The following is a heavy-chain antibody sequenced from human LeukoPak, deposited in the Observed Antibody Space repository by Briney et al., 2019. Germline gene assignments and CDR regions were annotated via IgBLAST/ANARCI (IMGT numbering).Heavy chain of an antibody. V-gene: IGHV3-48*03. D-gene: IGHD2-2*01. CDR2: ISPSGGTI. CDR1: GFAFSNYE. Sequence: AGSLRLSCAASGFAFSNYEMNWVRQAPGKGLEWVSYISPSGGTITYADSVKGRFTISRDNAKNSLYLQMHSLGAEDTAVYYCVRVRYCSSTNCHGGWFDPWGQGTLVTVSS. J-gene: IGHJ5*02. CDR3: VRVRYCSSTNCHGGWFDP.